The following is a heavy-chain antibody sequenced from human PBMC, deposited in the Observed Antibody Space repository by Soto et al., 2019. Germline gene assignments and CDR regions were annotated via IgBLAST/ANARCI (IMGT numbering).Heavy chain of an antibody. CDR2: ISSSSENI. CDR3: ARLPKGSVVTG. Sequence: GGSLRLSCVGSGFSFRDHSMNWVRQPPGKGLQWVSYISSSSENIYYADSVKGRFTVSRDNAKNTLFLQMNSLRDDDSAIYYCARLPKGSVVTGWGQGSLVTVSS. D-gene: IGHD2-21*02. CDR1: GFSFRDHS. J-gene: IGHJ4*01. V-gene: IGHV3-48*02.